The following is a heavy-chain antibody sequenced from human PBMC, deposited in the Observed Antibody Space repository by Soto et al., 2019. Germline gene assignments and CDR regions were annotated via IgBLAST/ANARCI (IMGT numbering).Heavy chain of an antibody. V-gene: IGHV1-18*04. J-gene: IGHJ6*02. CDR3: GRAWGGVVVPPGMNV. Sequence: ASVKVSCKPSGYTLTGYGISWVRQAPGQGLEWMGWISAYNGNTNYAQKLQGRVTMTTDTSTSTAYMELRSLRSDDTAVYYCGRAWGGVVVPPGMNVWGQGTTAT. CDR1: GYTLTGYG. CDR2: ISAYNGNT. D-gene: IGHD2-2*01.